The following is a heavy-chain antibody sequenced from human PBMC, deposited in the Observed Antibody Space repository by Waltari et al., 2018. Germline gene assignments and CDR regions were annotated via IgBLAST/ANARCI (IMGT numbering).Heavy chain of an antibody. CDR1: GYSISSGYY. D-gene: IGHD6-13*01. J-gene: IGHJ4*02. Sequence: QVQLQESGPGLVKPSETLSLTCAVSGYSISSGYYWGWIRQPPGKGLEWIGSIYHIGGTYSNPSLKSRVTISVEPSKNQFSLKLSSVTAADTAVYYCASIPGIAAAGDYWGQGTLVTVSS. CDR2: IYHIGGT. V-gene: IGHV4-38-2*01. CDR3: ASIPGIAAAGDY.